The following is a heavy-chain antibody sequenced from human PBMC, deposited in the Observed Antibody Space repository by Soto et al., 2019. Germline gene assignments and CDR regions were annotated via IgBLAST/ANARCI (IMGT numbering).Heavy chain of an antibody. V-gene: IGHV1-46*01. Sequence: QVQLVQSGAEVTKPGASVKISCKTSGRTSPPYNVHWVRQAPGQGLEWMGIINPSGDSTTYAQNFQGRVSMTRDSSTTTVFMELRSLTSEDTAMYYSARDAWGPDYWGQGTLVTVS. CDR1: GRTSPPYN. J-gene: IGHJ4*02. CDR3: ARDAWGPDY. D-gene: IGHD7-27*01. CDR2: INPSGDST.